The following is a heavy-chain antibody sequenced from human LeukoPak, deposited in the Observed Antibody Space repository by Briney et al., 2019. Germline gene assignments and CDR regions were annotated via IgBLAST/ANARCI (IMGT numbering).Heavy chain of an antibody. CDR1: GGSFSGYY. J-gene: IGHJ4*02. V-gene: IGHV4-34*01. D-gene: IGHD1-26*01. Sequence: SETLSLTCAVYGGSFSGYYWSWIRQPPGKGLEWIGEINHSGSTNYNPSLKSRVTISVDTSKNQFSLKLSSVTAADTAVYYCARWGSYNRDYWGQGTLVTVSS. CDR2: INHSGST. CDR3: ARWGSYNRDY.